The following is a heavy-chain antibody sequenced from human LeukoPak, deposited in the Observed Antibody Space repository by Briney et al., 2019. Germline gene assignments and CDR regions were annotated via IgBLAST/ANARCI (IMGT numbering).Heavy chain of an antibody. CDR1: GYTFTSYW. CDR2: IYPGDSDT. Sequence: GESLKISCKASGYTFTSYWIGWVRQMTGKGMEWMGIIYPGDSDTRYSPSFQGQVTISADKSISTAYLQWSSLKASDTAMYYCARLSTNYHASSGYTYHFDYWGQGTLVTVSS. V-gene: IGHV5-51*01. CDR3: ARLSTNYHASSGYTYHFDY. D-gene: IGHD3-22*01. J-gene: IGHJ4*02.